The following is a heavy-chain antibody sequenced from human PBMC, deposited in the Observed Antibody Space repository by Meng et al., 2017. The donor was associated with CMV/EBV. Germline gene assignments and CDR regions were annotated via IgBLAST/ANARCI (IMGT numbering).Heavy chain of an antibody. CDR2: IYTSGST. J-gene: IGHJ4*02. D-gene: IGHD3-22*01. CDR3: ARGGLYYYDSSGHFDY. CDR1: GVSISSYY. Sequence: VQLQDSGLGRVSPSETRSPTSPVSGVSISSYYWSWIRQAAGKGLEWIGRIYTSGSTNYNPSLKSRVTMSVDTSKNQFSLKLSSVTAADTAVYYCARGGLYYYDSSGHFDYWGQGTLVTVSS. V-gene: IGHV4-4*07.